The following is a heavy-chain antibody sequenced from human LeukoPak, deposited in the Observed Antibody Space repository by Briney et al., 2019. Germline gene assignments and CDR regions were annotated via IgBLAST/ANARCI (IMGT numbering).Heavy chain of an antibody. CDR2: IYPGDSDT. CDR1: GYIFTSYW. D-gene: IGHD6-19*01. V-gene: IGHV5-51*01. Sequence: GESLKISCQGSGYIFTSYWIGRVRQMPGKGLEWMGIIYPGDSDTTYSPSFQGQVTISADKSISTAYLQWSSLKASDTAMYYCGRPYSSAKRPFDYWGQGTLVTVSS. J-gene: IGHJ4*02. CDR3: GRPYSSAKRPFDY.